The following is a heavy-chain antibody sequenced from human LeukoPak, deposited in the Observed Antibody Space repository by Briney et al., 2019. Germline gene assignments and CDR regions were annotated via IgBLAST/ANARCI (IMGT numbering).Heavy chain of an antibody. J-gene: IGHJ4*02. Sequence: GASVKVSCKASGYTFTSYDINWVRQATGQGLEWMGWMNPNSGNTGYAQKFQGRVTMTRNTSINTAYMQLSSLRSEDTAVYYCARGLDEQQHVEAYYWGQGTLVTVSS. CDR3: ARGLDEQQHVEAYY. V-gene: IGHV1-8*01. CDR2: MNPNSGNT. D-gene: IGHD6-13*01. CDR1: GYTFTSYD.